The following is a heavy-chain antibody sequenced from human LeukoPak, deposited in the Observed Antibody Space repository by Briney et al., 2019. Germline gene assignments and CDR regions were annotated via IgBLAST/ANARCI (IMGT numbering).Heavy chain of an antibody. CDR3: ARDRGIAEADSFDP. J-gene: IGHJ5*02. D-gene: IGHD6-13*01. V-gene: IGHV4-59*01. CDR1: GGSISSYY. CDR2: IYYSGST. Sequence: SETLSLTCTVSGGSISSYYWSWIRQPPGKGLEWIGYIYYSGSTNYNPSLKSRVTISVDTSKNQFSLKLSSVTAADTAVYYCARDRGIAEADSFDPWGQGTLVTVSS.